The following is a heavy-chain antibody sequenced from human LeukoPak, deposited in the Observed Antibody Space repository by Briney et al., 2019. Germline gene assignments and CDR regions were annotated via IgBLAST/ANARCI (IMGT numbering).Heavy chain of an antibody. CDR1: GFTFNSFG. CDR3: ATDHGFHYGAYFDY. V-gene: IGHV3-30*03. Sequence: PGRSPRLSCAASGFTFNSFGMHWIRQAPGKGLEWVAVISYDGSNKYSADSVKGRFTISRDNSKNTLYLQMNSLRPEDTAVYYCATDHGFHYGAYFDYWGQGTLVTVSS. CDR2: ISYDGSNK. J-gene: IGHJ4*02. D-gene: IGHD4-17*01.